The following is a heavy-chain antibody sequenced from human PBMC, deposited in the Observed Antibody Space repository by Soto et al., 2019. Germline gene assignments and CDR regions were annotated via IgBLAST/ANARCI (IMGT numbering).Heavy chain of an antibody. J-gene: IGHJ4*02. V-gene: IGHV1-18*01. D-gene: IGHD3-10*01. CDR2: ISGFNGQT. CDR1: GNTFASHG. Sequence: ASVKVSCKASGNTFASHGSSWVRQAPGQGLEWMGWISGFNGQTNYALKFQGRVTLTTDASTSTAYMELRSLRSDDTAVYFCARVDPRGVAVVRDYWGQGTLVTV. CDR3: ARVDPRGVAVVRDY.